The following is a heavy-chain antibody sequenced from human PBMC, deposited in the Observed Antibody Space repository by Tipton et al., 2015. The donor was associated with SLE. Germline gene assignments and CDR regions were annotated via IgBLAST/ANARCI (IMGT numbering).Heavy chain of an antibody. CDR2: IWYDGSNK. CDR3: AKPPSSGWQMNYFDY. J-gene: IGHJ4*02. D-gene: IGHD6-19*01. Sequence: QLVQSGGGVVQPGRSLRLSCAASGFTFSSYGMHWVRQAPGKGLEWVAVIWYDGSNKYYADSVKGRFTISRDNSKNTLYLQMNSLRAEDTAVYYCAKPPSSGWQMNYFDYWGQGTLVTVSS. V-gene: IGHV3-33*06. CDR1: GFTFSSYG.